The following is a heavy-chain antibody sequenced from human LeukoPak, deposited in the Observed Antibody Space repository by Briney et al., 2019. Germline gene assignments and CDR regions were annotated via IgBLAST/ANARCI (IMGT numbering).Heavy chain of an antibody. CDR1: GYTFTSYA. D-gene: IGHD3-10*01. CDR3: ARLFASGSYYSPTDY. V-gene: IGHV1-3*01. Sequence: ASVKVSCKASGYTFTSYAMHWVRQAPGQRLEWMGWINAGNGNTKYSQKFQGRVTITRDTSASTAYLQWSSLRVSDTAIYYCARLFASGSYYSPTDYWGQGTLVTVSS. CDR2: INAGNGNT. J-gene: IGHJ4*02.